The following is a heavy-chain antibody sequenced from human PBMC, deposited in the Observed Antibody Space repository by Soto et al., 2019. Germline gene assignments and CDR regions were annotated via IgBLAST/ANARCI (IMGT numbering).Heavy chain of an antibody. D-gene: IGHD5-12*01. CDR3: ARIVVYSGYVNFDY. CDR1: GGSISSYY. Sequence: TLSLTCTVSGGSISSYYWSWIRQPPGKGLEWIGYIYYSGSTNYNPSLKSRVTISVDTSKNQFSLKLSSVTAADTAVYYCARIVVYSGYVNFDYWGQGTLGTVSS. CDR2: IYYSGST. V-gene: IGHV4-59*01. J-gene: IGHJ4*02.